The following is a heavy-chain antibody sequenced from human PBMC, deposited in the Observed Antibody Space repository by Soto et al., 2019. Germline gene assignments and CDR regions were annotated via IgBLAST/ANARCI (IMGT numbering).Heavy chain of an antibody. CDR1: GFTFSSYS. V-gene: IGHV3-48*02. Sequence: PGGSLRLSCAASGFTFSSYSMNWVRQAPGKGLEWVSYISSSSSTIYYADSVKGRFTISRDNAKNSLYLQMNSLRDEDTAVYYCARDLIVVVPAATNHYYYGMDVWGKGTTVTVSS. CDR3: ARDLIVVVPAATNHYYYGMDV. D-gene: IGHD2-2*01. CDR2: ISSSSSTI. J-gene: IGHJ6*04.